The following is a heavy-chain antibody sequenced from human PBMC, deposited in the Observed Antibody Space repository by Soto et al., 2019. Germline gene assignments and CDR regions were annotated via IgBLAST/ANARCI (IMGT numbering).Heavy chain of an antibody. D-gene: IGHD6-6*01. Sequence: ASVKVSCKASGYTLTSYGISWVRQAPGQGLEWMGVINPSRGTTSYAQKFQDRVTMTRDTSASTVYMELSSLRSDDTAMYYCARSYISSSYWFDPWGQGTLVTVPS. CDR2: INPSRGTT. V-gene: IGHV1-46*03. CDR3: ARSYISSSYWFDP. CDR1: GYTLTSYG. J-gene: IGHJ5*02.